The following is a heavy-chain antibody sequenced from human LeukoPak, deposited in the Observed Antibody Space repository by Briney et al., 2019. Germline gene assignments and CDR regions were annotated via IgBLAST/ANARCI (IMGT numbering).Heavy chain of an antibody. CDR2: IYYSGST. J-gene: IGHJ4*02. CDR3: ARHGGVGDYLYY. CDR1: GCSISSNSYY. D-gene: IGHD4-17*01. V-gene: IGHV4-39*01. Sequence: SDTLSVTCNASGCSISSNSYYWGWMRPPPGKGLKWIGSIYYSGSTYYNPSLKGRFTISVDTSKNQFSRKRSAVTAADTAGYYCARHGGVGDYLYYWGQGNLVTVSS.